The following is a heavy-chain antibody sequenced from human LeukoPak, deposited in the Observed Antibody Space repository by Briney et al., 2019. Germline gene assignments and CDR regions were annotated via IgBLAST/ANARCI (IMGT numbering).Heavy chain of an antibody. D-gene: IGHD1-26*01. CDR1: GFTFSDYA. J-gene: IGHJ6*03. V-gene: IGHV3-23*01. CDR3: AKSGSYPGGYYYYMDA. CDR2: ISGGGGST. Sequence: GGSLRLSCAASGFTFSDYAMMWVRHAPGKGLEWGSAISGGGGSTFYADSVKGRFTIARDNSQFTLSLQMSSLRAEDTALYYCAKSGSYPGGYYYYMDAWGKGTTVTVSS.